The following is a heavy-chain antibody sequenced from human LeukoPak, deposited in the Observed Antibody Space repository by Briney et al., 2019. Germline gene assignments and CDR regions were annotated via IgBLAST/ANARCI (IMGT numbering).Heavy chain of an antibody. CDR2: IRYDGSNK. CDR3: ANGPSRVTEQNFGDAFDI. CDR1: GFTFSSYG. J-gene: IGHJ3*02. D-gene: IGHD2-21*02. V-gene: IGHV3-30*02. Sequence: TGGSLSLSCAASGFTFSSYGMHWVRQAPGKGLEWVAFIRYDGSNKYYADSVKGRFTISRDNSKNTLYLQMNSLRAEDTAVYYCANGPSRVTEQNFGDAFDIWGQGTMVTVSS.